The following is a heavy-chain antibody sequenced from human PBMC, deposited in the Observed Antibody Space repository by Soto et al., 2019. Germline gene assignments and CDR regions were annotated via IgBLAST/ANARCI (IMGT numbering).Heavy chain of an antibody. J-gene: IGHJ6*02. CDR2: INPNSGGT. Sequence: SGNVACNSSVYTLTCYYIHLVRQAPGQGLEWMGWINPNSGGTNYAQKFQGRVTMTSDTSISTAYMELRRLRSDDTAVYYCARVMTTGFYYYYGMDVWGQGTTVTVSS. CDR3: ARVMTTGFYYYYGMDV. V-gene: IGHV1-2*02. D-gene: IGHD4-4*01. CDR1: VYTLTCYY.